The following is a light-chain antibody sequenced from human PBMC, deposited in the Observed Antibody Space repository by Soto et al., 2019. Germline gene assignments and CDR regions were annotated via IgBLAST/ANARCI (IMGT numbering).Light chain of an antibody. CDR3: SSYTSSSTYV. J-gene: IGLJ1*01. CDR2: EVS. V-gene: IGLV2-14*01. Sequence: QSALTQPASVSGSPGQSITFSCTGTSSDVGGYNYVSWYQQHPGKAPKLMIYEVSNRPSGVSNRFSGSKSGNTASLTISGLQAEDEAAYYCSSYTSSSTYVFGTGTKVTVL. CDR1: SSDVGGYNY.